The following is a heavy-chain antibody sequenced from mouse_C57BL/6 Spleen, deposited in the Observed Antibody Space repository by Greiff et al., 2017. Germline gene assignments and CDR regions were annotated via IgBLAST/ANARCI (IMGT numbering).Heavy chain of an antibody. CDR2: IYPGDGDT. Sequence: QVQLQQSGAELVKPGASVKISCKASGYAFSSYWMNWVKQRPGQGLEWIGQIYPGDGDTNYNGKFKGKATLTADKSSSTAYMQLSSLTSEDSAVYFCAGGGSQAWFAYWGQGTLVTVSA. V-gene: IGHV1-80*01. CDR3: AGGGSQAWFAY. CDR1: GYAFSSYW. D-gene: IGHD6-1*01. J-gene: IGHJ3*01.